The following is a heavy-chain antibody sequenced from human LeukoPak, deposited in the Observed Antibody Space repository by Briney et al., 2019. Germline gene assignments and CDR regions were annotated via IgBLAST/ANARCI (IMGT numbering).Heavy chain of an antibody. CDR1: GGSISSSSYY. V-gene: IGHV4-39*01. J-gene: IGHJ4*02. CDR2: IYYSGST. Sequence: SETLSLTCTVSGGSISSSSYYWGWIRQPPGKGLEWIGSIYYSGSTYYNPSLKSRVTISVDTSKNQFSLKLSSVTAADTAVYYCARGVDGELSNWGQGTLVTVSS. CDR3: ARGVDGELSN. D-gene: IGHD1-7*01.